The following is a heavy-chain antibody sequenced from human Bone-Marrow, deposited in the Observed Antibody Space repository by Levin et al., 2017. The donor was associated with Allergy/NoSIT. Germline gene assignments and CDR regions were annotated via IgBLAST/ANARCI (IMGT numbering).Heavy chain of an antibody. J-gene: IGHJ4*02. Sequence: PGESLKISCAASGFTFSSYAMHWVRQAPGKGLEWVAVISYDGSNKYYADSVKGRFTISRDNSKNTLYLQMNSLRAEDTAVYYCARESEDAPGYWGQGTLVTVSS. CDR2: ISYDGSNK. V-gene: IGHV3-30-3*01. CDR1: GFTFSSYA. CDR3: ARESEDAPGY. D-gene: IGHD2-15*01.